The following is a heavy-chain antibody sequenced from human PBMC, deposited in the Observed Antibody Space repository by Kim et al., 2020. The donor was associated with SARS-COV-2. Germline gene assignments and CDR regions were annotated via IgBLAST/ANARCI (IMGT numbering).Heavy chain of an antibody. CDR1: GFTFDDHG. CDR2: ISWNSGRI. J-gene: IGHJ4*02. Sequence: GGSLRLSCAVSGFTFDDHGMHWVRQAPGKGLEWVSGISWNSGRIGYADSVKGRFIISRDNAKNSLYLQMNSLRAEDTALYFCAKDRSSGYYRYYFDNWGQGTLVTVSS. D-gene: IGHD3-22*01. V-gene: IGHV3-9*01. CDR3: AKDRSSGYYRYYFDN.